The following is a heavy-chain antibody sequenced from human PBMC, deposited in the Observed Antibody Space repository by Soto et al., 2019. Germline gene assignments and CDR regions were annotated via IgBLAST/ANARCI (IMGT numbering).Heavy chain of an antibody. V-gene: IGHV3-30-3*01. CDR1: GFTFSDYA. CDR3: ARDSSGWYKFDY. D-gene: IGHD6-19*01. Sequence: GGSLRLSCVASGFTFSDYAMDWVRQAPGKGLEWVTVISRDGTNKYYADSVKGRFTISRDNSKNTLYLQMNSLTVEDTALYYCARDSSGWYKFDYWGQGTVVTVSS. J-gene: IGHJ4*02. CDR2: ISRDGTNK.